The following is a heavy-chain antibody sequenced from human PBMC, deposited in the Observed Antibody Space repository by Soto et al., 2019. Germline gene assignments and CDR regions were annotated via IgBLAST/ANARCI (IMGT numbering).Heavy chain of an antibody. J-gene: IGHJ6*02. V-gene: IGHV1-69*12. Sequence: QVQLEQSGAEVKKPGSSVKVSCKASGGTFSTSAMSWVRQAPGQGLEWMGGIMPIFSKPDYAQKFQGRVTVTADDSTSTAYMELSGLRSDDTAVYYCARDKDRQQLGGNYYYILDVWGQGTTVIVSS. CDR3: ARDKDRQQLGGNYYYILDV. CDR2: IMPIFSKP. CDR1: GGTFSTSA. D-gene: IGHD3-3*02.